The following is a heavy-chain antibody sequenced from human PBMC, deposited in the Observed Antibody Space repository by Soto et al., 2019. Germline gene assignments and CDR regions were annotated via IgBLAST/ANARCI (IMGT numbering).Heavy chain of an antibody. CDR1: GFTLSSHG. Sequence: QVQLVESGGGVVQPGRSQRLSCVASGFTLSSHGMHWVRQAPGKGLEWVAIISYDGSNRYYADSVKGRFTISRDNSKNTLYLQMNSLRAEDTAVYYSARCIGHSSIYYYYGMDVWGQGTTVTVSS. V-gene: IGHV3-30-3*01. CDR3: ARCIGHSSIYYYYGMDV. D-gene: IGHD6-6*01. CDR2: ISYDGSNR. J-gene: IGHJ6*02.